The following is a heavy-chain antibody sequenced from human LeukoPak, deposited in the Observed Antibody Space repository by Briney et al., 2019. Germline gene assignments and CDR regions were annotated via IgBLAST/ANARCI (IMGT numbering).Heavy chain of an antibody. Sequence: SETLSLTCAVSGGSFSGYYWTWIRQPPGKGLEWIGEINHSGSANYNPSLMSRVTISLDTSKNHFSLNLSSVTAADTAVYYCARGVTIFGVVKGLQFDPWGQGTLVTVSS. J-gene: IGHJ5*02. CDR1: GGSFSGYY. V-gene: IGHV4-34*01. CDR3: ARGVTIFGVVKGLQFDP. CDR2: INHSGSA. D-gene: IGHD3-3*01.